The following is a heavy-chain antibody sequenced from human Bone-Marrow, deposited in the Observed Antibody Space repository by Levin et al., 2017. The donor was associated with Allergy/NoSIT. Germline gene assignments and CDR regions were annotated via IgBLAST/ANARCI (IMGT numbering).Heavy chain of an antibody. D-gene: IGHD2-15*01. CDR3: ARVPWYSQDNWFDP. CDR2: ISSSSKTF. Sequence: LSLTCAASGFSFSDYYMTWIRQAPGKGLEWLASISSSSKTFFYADSVKGRFIISRDNARNSLYLRMNSLRVDDTAVYYCARVPWYSQDNWFDPWGQGTLVTVSS. V-gene: IGHV3-11*01. J-gene: IGHJ5*02. CDR1: GFSFSDYY.